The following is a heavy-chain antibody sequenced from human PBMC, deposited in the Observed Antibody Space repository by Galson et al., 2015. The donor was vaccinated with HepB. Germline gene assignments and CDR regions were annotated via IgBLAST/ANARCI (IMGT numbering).Heavy chain of an antibody. Sequence: SLRLSCAASGFTFSSYWLSWVRQAPGKGLEWVANIKQDGSEKYYVDSVKGRFTISRDNATNSLYLQMNSLRAEDTAVYYCARPLYSSDWYDDAFDIWGQGTMVTVSS. V-gene: IGHV3-7*01. CDR3: ARPLYSSDWYDDAFDI. CDR1: GFTFSSYW. CDR2: IKQDGSEK. D-gene: IGHD6-19*01. J-gene: IGHJ3*02.